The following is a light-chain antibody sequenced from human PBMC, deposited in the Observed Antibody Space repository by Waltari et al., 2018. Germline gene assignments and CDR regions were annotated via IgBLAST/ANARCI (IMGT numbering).Light chain of an antibody. CDR1: SSDIGSYNL. J-gene: IGLJ3*02. CDR2: EVS. V-gene: IGLV2-23*02. CDR3: CSYAGSNTLM. Sequence: QSALTQPASVSGSPGQSITISCTGTSSDIGSYNLVSWYQYHPGKAPKLIIYEVSRRPLVVSILFSGSKAGDTASLTVSGLQAEDEADYYCCSYAGSNTLMFGGGTKLTVL.